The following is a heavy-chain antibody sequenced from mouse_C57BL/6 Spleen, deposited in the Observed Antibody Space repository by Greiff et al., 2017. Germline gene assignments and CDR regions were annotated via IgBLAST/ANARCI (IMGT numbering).Heavy chain of an antibody. J-gene: IGHJ4*01. Sequence: VQLQQSGAELARPGASVKLSCKASGYTFTSYGISWVKQRPGQGLEWIGEIYPRSGNTYYNEKFKGKATLTADKSSSTAYMELRSLTSEDSAVYFCARTLTTVVVDYWGQGTSVTVSS. CDR2: IYPRSGNT. CDR1: GYTFTSYG. D-gene: IGHD1-1*01. V-gene: IGHV1-81*01. CDR3: ARTLTTVVVDY.